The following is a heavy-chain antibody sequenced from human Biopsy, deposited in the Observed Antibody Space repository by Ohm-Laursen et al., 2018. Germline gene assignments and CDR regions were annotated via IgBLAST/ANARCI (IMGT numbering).Heavy chain of an antibody. CDR2: INTYSGNT. V-gene: IGHV1-18*01. D-gene: IGHD4-17*01. CDR1: GYTFTTYG. CDR3: ARDYYPYVDYLKDVPLCDS. J-gene: IGHJ4*02. Sequence: SVKVSCKPSGYTFTTYGISWVRQAPGQGLEWMGWINTYSGNTNYGKKFHDRVIMTSDTSTSTAYLEHRSLRSDDTAVYYCARDYYPYVDYLKDVPLCDSWGQGTLVTVSS.